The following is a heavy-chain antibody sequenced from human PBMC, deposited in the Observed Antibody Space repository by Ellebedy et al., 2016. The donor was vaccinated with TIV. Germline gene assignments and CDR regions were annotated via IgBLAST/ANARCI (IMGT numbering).Heavy chain of an antibody. J-gene: IGHJ4*02. V-gene: IGHV3-73*01. CDR3: TRLVDCSGGSCYPHFED. CDR1: GFTFSGSA. Sequence: PGGSLRLSCAASGFTFSGSAIHWVRQASGKGLEWVGRIRSKANSYATAYAASVEGRFGISRDDSENTAYLKMNSLKTEDTAVYYCTRLVDCSGGSCYPHFEDWGQGTLVTVSS. CDR2: IRSKANSYAT. D-gene: IGHD2-15*01.